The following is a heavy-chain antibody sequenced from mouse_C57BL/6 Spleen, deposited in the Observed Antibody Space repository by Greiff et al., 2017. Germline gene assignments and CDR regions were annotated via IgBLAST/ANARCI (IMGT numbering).Heavy chain of an antibody. CDR2: ISSGGSYT. CDR1: GFTFSSSG. CDR3: ARHEENYSIFAD. Sequence: DVLLVESGGDLVKPGGSLKLSCAASGFTFSSSGMSWVRQTPDKRLEWVATISSGGSYTYYPASVKGRFTISRDNAKNTRYLQRSSLKSEDTAMYDCARHEENYSIFADWGQGTLVTVSA. D-gene: IGHD2-5*01. J-gene: IGHJ3*01. V-gene: IGHV5-6*01.